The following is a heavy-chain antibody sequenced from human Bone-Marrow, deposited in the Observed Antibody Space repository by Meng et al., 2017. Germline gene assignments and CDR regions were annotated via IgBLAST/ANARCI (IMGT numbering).Heavy chain of an antibody. CDR3: ARDYGGNAGRFDP. J-gene: IGHJ5*02. Sequence: VQLVQSGADVRKPGASVRVTFKLSGYIFTNSDLNWVRQAAGQGPEWMGWLNPRTGNTGYAQKFQGRVTLTRDTSRSTAYMELSSLTSDDTAIYYCARDYGGNAGRFDPWGQGTLVTVSS. D-gene: IGHD4-23*01. V-gene: IGHV1-8*01. CDR1: GYIFTNSD. CDR2: LNPRTGNT.